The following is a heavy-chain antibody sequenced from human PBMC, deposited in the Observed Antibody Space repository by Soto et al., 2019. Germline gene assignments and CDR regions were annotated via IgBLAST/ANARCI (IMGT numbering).Heavy chain of an antibody. Sequence: GSLRLSCAASGFTFSSYTMNWVRQPPGKGLEWIGEIYHSGSTNYNPSLKSRVTISVDNSKNQFSLKLSSVTAADTAVYYCARKSYYEPYLFEPWGQGTLVTVSS. D-gene: IGHD3-22*01. CDR1: GFTFSSYTM. CDR3: ARKSYYEPYLFEP. CDR2: IYHSGST. V-gene: IGHV4-4*02. J-gene: IGHJ5*02.